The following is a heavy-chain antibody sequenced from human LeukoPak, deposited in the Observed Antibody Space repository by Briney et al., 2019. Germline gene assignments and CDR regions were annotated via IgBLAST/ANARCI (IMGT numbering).Heavy chain of an antibody. Sequence: PGGSLRLSCSASGFTFSSYTIHWVRQAPGKGLEFVSAITSNGGSAYYADSVKGRFTISRDNSKNTAYLQMSSLRAEDTAVYYCVIVRGYFDSSGSDYWGQGTLVTVSS. D-gene: IGHD3-9*01. CDR1: GFTFSSYT. V-gene: IGHV3-64D*06. CDR2: ITSNGGSA. CDR3: VIVRGYFDSSGSDY. J-gene: IGHJ4*02.